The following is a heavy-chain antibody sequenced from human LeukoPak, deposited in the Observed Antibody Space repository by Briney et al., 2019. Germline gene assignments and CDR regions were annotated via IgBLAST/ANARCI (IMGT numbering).Heavy chain of an antibody. Sequence: SETLSLTCTVSGGSIRSNNYYWGWIRQPPGKGLEWIGSIYYSGSTYYNPSLKSRVTISVDTSKNQFSLKLSSVTAADTAVYYCARPYYYDSSGLFDYWGQGTLVTVSS. CDR1: GGSIRSNNYY. CDR2: IYYSGST. V-gene: IGHV4-39*01. J-gene: IGHJ4*02. D-gene: IGHD3-22*01. CDR3: ARPYYYDSSGLFDY.